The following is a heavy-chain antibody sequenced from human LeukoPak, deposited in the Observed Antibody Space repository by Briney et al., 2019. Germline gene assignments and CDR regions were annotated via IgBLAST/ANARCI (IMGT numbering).Heavy chain of an antibody. Sequence: PSETLSLTCTVSGGSISSYYWSWVRQPPGKGLEWVGYIYYSGSTNYNPSLKSRVTISVDTSKNQFSLKLSSVTAADTAVYCCARMPYCSSTSCYFRFDHWGQGTLVTVSS. J-gene: IGHJ5*02. CDR2: IYYSGST. CDR3: ARMPYCSSTSCYFRFDH. CDR1: GGSISSYY. V-gene: IGHV4-59*01. D-gene: IGHD2-2*01.